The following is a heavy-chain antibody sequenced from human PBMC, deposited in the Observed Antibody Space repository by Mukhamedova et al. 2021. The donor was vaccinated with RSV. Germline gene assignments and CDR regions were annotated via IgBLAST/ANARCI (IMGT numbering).Heavy chain of an antibody. D-gene: IGHD1-26*01. Sequence: YAQKFQGRVTITADESTSTAYMELSSLRSEDTAVYYCARDLRVGAIGVDAFDIWGQGTMVTVSS. V-gene: IGHV1-69*01. CDR3: ARDLRVGAIGVDAFDI. J-gene: IGHJ3*02.